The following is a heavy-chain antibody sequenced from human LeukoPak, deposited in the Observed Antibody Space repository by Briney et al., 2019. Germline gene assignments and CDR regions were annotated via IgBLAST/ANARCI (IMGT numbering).Heavy chain of an antibody. D-gene: IGHD5-24*01. V-gene: IGHV1-18*01. Sequence: GASVKVSCKASGYTFTSYGISWVRQAPGQGLEWMGWISAYSGNTNYAQKLQGRVTMTTDTSTSTAYMELRSLRSDDTAVYYCARGSGRWLQSSFDYWGQGTLVTVSS. CDR2: ISAYSGNT. CDR3: ARGSGRWLQSSFDY. J-gene: IGHJ4*02. CDR1: GYTFTSYG.